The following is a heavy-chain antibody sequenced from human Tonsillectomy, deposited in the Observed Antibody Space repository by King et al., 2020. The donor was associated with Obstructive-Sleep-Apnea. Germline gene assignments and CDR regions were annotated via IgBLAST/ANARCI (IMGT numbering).Heavy chain of an antibody. V-gene: IGHV4-38-2*02. Sequence: VQLQESGPGLVKPSETLSLTCTVSGYSISSGYYWGWIRQPPGKGLEWIGNIYHSGSTYDNPSLRSRLIISVDTSKNQFSLKLTSVTAADTAVYYCARRAGGSYRHWYFDLWGRGTLVTVSS. J-gene: IGHJ2*01. CDR1: GYSISSGYY. CDR2: IYHSGST. CDR3: ARRAGGSYRHWYFDL. D-gene: IGHD1-26*01.